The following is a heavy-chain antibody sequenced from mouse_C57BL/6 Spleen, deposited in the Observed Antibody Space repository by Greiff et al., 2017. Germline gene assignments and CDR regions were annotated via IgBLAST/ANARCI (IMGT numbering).Heavy chain of an antibody. CDR3: ADYDGSSFYAMDY. Sequence: VQLQQSVAELVRPGASVKLSCTASGFNSKNTYMHWVKQRPEQGLEWIGRIDPANGNTKYAPKFQGKATITADTSSNTAYLQLSSLTSEDTAIYYCADYDGSSFYAMDYWGQGTSVTVSS. CDR2: IDPANGNT. D-gene: IGHD1-1*01. CDR1: GFNSKNTY. J-gene: IGHJ4*01. V-gene: IGHV14-3*01.